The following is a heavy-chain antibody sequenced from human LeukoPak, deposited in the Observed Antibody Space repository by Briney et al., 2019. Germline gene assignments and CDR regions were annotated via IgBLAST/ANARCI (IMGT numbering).Heavy chain of an antibody. CDR2: IYYSGTP. CDR3: ARQSGLATAAQLGYGMDV. Sequence: SQTLSLTCIVSGGSISSDSYYWGWIRQPPGKGLEWIASIYYSGTPHYNPSLKNRVTTSVATSTNQFSLNLNSVTAADTTVYYCARQSGLATAAQLGYGMDVWGQGTTVTVSS. J-gene: IGHJ6*02. D-gene: IGHD6-13*01. CDR1: GGSISSDSYY. V-gene: IGHV4-39*01.